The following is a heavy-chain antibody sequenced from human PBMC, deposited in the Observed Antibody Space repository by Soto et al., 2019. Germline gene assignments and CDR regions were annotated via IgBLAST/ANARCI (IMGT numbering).Heavy chain of an antibody. CDR2: ISYDGSNK. CDR3: ARATHSSSWSN. V-gene: IGHV3-30-3*01. Sequence: QVELVESGGGVVQPGRSLRLSCAASGFTFSSNAMHWVRQAPGKGLEWVAVISYDGSNKYYTDSVKGRFTISRDNSKNTLYLQMNSLRAEDTAVYYCARATHSSSWSNWGQGTLVTVSS. CDR1: GFTFSSNA. J-gene: IGHJ4*02. D-gene: IGHD6-13*01.